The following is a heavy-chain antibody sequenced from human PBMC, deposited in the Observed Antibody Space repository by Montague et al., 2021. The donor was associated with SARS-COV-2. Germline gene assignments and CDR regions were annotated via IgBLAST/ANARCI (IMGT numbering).Heavy chain of an antibody. CDR1: GGSISSSSYY. J-gene: IGHJ4*02. V-gene: IGHV4-39*01. D-gene: IGHD5-12*01. CDR3: ARHERQWLRLYPYYFDY. Sequence: SETLSLTCTVSGGSISSSSYYWVWLRQPPGKGLEWIVSIYYSGSTYYNLSLQSRVTISVDTSQNQVSLMLISVTAAATAVYYCARHERQWLRLYPYYFDYWGQGTPVTVSS. CDR2: IYYSGST.